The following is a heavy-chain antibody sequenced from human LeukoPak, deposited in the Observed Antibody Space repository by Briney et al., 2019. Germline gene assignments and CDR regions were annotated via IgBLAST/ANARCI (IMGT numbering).Heavy chain of an antibody. CDR1: GFTFSSYG. CDR2: ISYDGSNK. V-gene: IGHV3-30*18. Sequence: GRSLRLSCAASGFTFSSYGMHRVRQAPGKGLEWVAVISYDGSNKYYADSVKGRFTISRDNSKNTLYLQMNSLRAEDTAVYYCAKDLHYYDSSGSERDYYYYGMDVWGQGTTVTVSS. J-gene: IGHJ6*02. CDR3: AKDLHYYDSSGSERDYYYYGMDV. D-gene: IGHD3-22*01.